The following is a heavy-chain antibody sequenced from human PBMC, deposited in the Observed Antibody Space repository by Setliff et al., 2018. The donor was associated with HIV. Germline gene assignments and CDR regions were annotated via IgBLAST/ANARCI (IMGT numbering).Heavy chain of an antibody. D-gene: IGHD2-8*02. Sequence: SETLSLTCAVYGGSFSGYYWTWIRQPPGKGLEWIGEITHSGSTNYNPSLETRVTISVDTSKNQFSLNLNSVTAADTAVYYCARAGDCTEASCPKARFDPWGPGILVTVSS. V-gene: IGHV4-34*01. CDR3: ARAGDCTEASCPKARFDP. J-gene: IGHJ5*02. CDR2: ITHSGST. CDR1: GGSFSGYY.